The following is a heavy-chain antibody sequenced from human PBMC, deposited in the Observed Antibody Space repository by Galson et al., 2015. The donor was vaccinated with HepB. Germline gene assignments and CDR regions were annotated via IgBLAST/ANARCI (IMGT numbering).Heavy chain of an antibody. Sequence: SVKVSCKVSGYTLTELSMHWVRQAPGKGLEWMGGFDPEDGETIYAQKFQGRVTMTEDTSTDTAYMELSSLRSEDTAVYYCATDKEGYSYGYRSSYYGMDVWGQGTTVTVSS. J-gene: IGHJ6*02. D-gene: IGHD5-18*01. CDR3: ATDKEGYSYGYRSSYYGMDV. V-gene: IGHV1-24*01. CDR1: GYTLTELS. CDR2: FDPEDGET.